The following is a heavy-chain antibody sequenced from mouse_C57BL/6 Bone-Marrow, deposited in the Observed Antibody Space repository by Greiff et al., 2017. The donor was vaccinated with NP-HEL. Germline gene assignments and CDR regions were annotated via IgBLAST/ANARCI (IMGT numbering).Heavy chain of an antibody. D-gene: IGHD2-14*01. CDR2: IRSKSSNYAT. Sequence: DVPLVVSGGGLVQPKGSLKLSCAASGFTFNTYAMHWVRQAPGKGLEWVARIRSKSSNYATSYADSVKYSFSISRDDSQSMLYLQMNNLKTEDAAMYDRVRVPYAMDYWGQGTSVTVSS. J-gene: IGHJ4*01. CDR1: GFTFNTYA. V-gene: IGHV10-3*01. CDR3: VRVPYAMDY.